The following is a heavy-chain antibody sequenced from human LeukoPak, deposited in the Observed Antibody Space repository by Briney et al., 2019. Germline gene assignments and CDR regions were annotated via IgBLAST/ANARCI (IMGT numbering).Heavy chain of an antibody. J-gene: IGHJ4*02. CDR2: ISAYNGNT. V-gene: IGHV1-18*04. CDR3: ARALGYCSSTSCLYDY. D-gene: IGHD2-2*01. Sequence: ASVKLSCKAAGYTFTSYGISRVRQPPAQGLEWMGWISAYNGNTNYAQKLQGRVTMTTDTSTSTAYMELRSLRSDDTAVYYCARALGYCSSTSCLYDYWGQGTLVTVSS. CDR1: GYTFTSYG.